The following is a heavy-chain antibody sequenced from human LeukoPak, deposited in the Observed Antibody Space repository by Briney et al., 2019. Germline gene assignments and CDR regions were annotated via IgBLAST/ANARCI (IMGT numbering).Heavy chain of an antibody. CDR1: GFTFSDYY. D-gene: IGHD2-15*01. J-gene: IGHJ4*02. Sequence: GGSLRLSGAASGFTFSDYYMSWIRQAPGKGLEWVSYISSSSSYTNYADSVKGRFNISRDNPKNSLYLQMNSLRAEDTAVYYCARDLGYCSGGSCYSSGFDYWGQGTLVTVSS. CDR3: ARDLGYCSGGSCYSSGFDY. V-gene: IGHV3-11*06. CDR2: ISSSSSYT.